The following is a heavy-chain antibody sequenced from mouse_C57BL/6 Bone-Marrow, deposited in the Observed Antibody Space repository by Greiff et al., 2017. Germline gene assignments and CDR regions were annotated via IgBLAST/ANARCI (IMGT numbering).Heavy chain of an antibody. CDR2: IDPSDSYT. CDR1: GYTFTSYW. D-gene: IGHD2-4*01. Sequence: QVQLQQPGAELVRPGTSVKLSCKASGYTFTSYWMHWVKQRPGQGLEWIGVIDPSDSYTNYNQKFKGKATLTVDTSSSTAYMQLSSLTSEDSAVYYCASYDYDVLYAMDYWGQGTSVTVSS. CDR3: ASYDYDVLYAMDY. V-gene: IGHV1-59*01. J-gene: IGHJ4*01.